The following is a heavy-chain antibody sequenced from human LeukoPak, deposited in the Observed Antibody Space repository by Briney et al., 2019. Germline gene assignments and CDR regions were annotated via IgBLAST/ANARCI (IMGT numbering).Heavy chain of an antibody. CDR2: ISSSGSTI. CDR1: GFTFSSYE. D-gene: IGHD2-2*02. V-gene: IGHV3-48*03. CDR3: ARGRRRVVPAAIKFSWFDP. Sequence: GGSLRLSCAASGFTFSSYEMNWVRQAPGKGLEWVSYISSSGSTIYYADSVKGRFTISRDNAKNSLYLQMNSLRAEDTAVYYCARGRRRVVPAAIKFSWFDPWGQGTLVTVSS. J-gene: IGHJ5*02.